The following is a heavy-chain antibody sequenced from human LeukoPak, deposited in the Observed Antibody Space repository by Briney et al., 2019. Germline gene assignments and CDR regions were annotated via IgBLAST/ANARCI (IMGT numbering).Heavy chain of an antibody. Sequence: GGSLRLSCAASGFSFGDYYMTWIRQAPGKAPHWISYISSGGDTIYYADSVKGRFTISRDNARNLLFLQMNSLRGEDTATYYCARSGYYDTLTGYLDWGQGTLVTVSS. J-gene: IGHJ1*01. V-gene: IGHV3-11*01. CDR3: ARSGYYDTLTGYLD. CDR1: GFSFGDYY. D-gene: IGHD3-9*01. CDR2: ISSGGDTI.